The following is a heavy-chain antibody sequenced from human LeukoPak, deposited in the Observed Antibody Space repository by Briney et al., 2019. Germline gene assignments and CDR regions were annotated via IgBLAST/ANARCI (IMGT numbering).Heavy chain of an antibody. CDR3: ARDRAYYYGSGIYLAYYYYMDV. V-gene: IGHV3-21*06. CDR1: GFTFSSHS. Sequence: GGSLRLSCAASGFTFSSHSMTLLRQAPGKGLEWVSSITRSSIYIYYAESVKGRFTISRDHAKILLYVQINSQRAEDTAVYYCARDRAYYYGSGIYLAYYYYMDVWGKGTTVTISS. D-gene: IGHD3-10*01. J-gene: IGHJ6*03. CDR2: ITRSSIYI.